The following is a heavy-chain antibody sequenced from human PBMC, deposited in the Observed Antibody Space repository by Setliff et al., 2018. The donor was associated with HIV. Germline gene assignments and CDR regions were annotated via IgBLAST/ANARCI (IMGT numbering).Heavy chain of an antibody. CDR3: ARMYSGYDWSPAGARTRYFDY. V-gene: IGHV4-39*01. Sequence: PSETLSLTCTVSGGSTDGGSYYWAWIRQPPGKGLEWIGSMYYTGSTYYNPSLKSRVTISIDTSKNQSSLKLNSVTAADTAMYYCARMYSGYDWSPAGARTRYFDYWGQGTLVTVSS. J-gene: IGHJ4*02. CDR2: MYYTGST. D-gene: IGHD5-12*01. CDR1: GGSTDGGSYY.